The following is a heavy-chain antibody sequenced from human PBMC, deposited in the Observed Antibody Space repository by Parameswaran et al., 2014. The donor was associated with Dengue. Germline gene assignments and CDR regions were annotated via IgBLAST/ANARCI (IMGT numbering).Heavy chain of an antibody. CDR2: INHSGST. V-gene: IGHV4-34*01. Sequence: ASETLSLTCAVYAGSFSAYYWSWIRQPPGKGLEWIGEINHSGSTSYNPSLKSRVTISVDTSQSQFSLKLNSVTAADTAVYYCAESGITGTTTATYWGQGILVTVSS. D-gene: IGHD1-7*01. J-gene: IGHJ4*02. CDR3: AESGITGTTTATY. CDR1: AGSFSAYY.